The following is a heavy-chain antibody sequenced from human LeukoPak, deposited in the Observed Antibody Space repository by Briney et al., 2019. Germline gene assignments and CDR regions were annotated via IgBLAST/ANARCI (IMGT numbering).Heavy chain of an antibody. Sequence: PGRSLRPSSAASGFTFTTYWMSWVRHLPREWLEWVANINQDGTEKYYVDSVKGRFTISRDNAKNSLDLQMNSLRAEDTAIYYCVKVAKYYYGSETYYFFEHWGQGTPVTASS. D-gene: IGHD3-10*01. J-gene: IGHJ4*02. CDR1: GFTFTTYW. V-gene: IGHV3-7*01. CDR3: VKVAKYYYGSETYYFFEH. CDR2: INQDGTEK.